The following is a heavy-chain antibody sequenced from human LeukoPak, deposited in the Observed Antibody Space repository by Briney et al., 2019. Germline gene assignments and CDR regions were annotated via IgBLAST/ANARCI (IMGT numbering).Heavy chain of an antibody. J-gene: IGHJ3*02. Sequence: GGSLRLSCAASGFTFSSYSMNWVRQAPGKGLEWVSSISSSSRYIYYADSVKGRFTISRDNAKNSLYLQMNSLRAEDTAVYYCASAMIVVVIPPPAFDIWGQGTMVTVSS. D-gene: IGHD3-22*01. V-gene: IGHV3-21*01. CDR1: GFTFSSYS. CDR2: ISSSSRYI. CDR3: ASAMIVVVIPPPAFDI.